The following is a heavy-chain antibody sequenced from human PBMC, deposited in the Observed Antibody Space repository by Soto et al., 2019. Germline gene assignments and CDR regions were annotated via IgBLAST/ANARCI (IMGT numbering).Heavy chain of an antibody. CDR3: ARGCGNTGCYPSAFDI. Sequence: QVQLVESGGGVVQPGRSLRLSCAASGFTFSNYGMYWVRQAPGKGLEWVAVISYDGSKEYYADYVKGRFTISRDSSTNXLYLQMNSLRGDDTAIYYCARGCGNTGCYPSAFDIWGQGTMVTVSS. D-gene: IGHD2-2*01. CDR1: GFTFSNYG. CDR2: ISYDGSKE. J-gene: IGHJ3*02. V-gene: IGHV3-30*03.